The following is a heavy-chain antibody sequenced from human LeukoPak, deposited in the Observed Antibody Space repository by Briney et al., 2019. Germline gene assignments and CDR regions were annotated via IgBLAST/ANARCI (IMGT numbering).Heavy chain of an antibody. CDR2: IRSKANSYAT. CDR1: GFTFSGSA. J-gene: IGHJ4*02. CDR3: TSSGYSSSWYPRQIDY. Sequence: PGGSLRLSCAASGFTFSGSAMHWLRQASGKGLEWVGRIRSKANSYATAYAASVKGRFTISRDDSKNTAYLQMNSLKTEDTAVYYCTSSGYSSSWYPRQIDYWGQGTLVTVSS. D-gene: IGHD6-13*01. V-gene: IGHV3-73*01.